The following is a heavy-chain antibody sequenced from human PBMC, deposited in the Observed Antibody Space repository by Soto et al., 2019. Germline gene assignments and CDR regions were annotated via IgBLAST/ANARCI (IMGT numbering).Heavy chain of an antibody. CDR1: GYTFTSYG. CDR3: ARDRALGYCTNGVGYDYYYYGMDV. V-gene: IGHV1-18*01. J-gene: IGHJ6*02. D-gene: IGHD2-8*01. Sequence: ASVKGSGKASGYTFTSYGISWVRQAPGQGLEWMGWISAYNGNTNYAQKLQGRVTMTTDTSTSTAYMELRSLRSEDTAVYYCARDRALGYCTNGVGYDYYYYGMDVWGQGTTVTVSS. CDR2: ISAYNGNT.